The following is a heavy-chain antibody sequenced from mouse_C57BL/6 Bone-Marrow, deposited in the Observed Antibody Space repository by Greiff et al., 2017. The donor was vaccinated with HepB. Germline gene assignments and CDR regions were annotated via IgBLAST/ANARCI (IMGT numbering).Heavy chain of an antibody. CDR3: TREGDGSSYYWYFDV. J-gene: IGHJ1*03. CDR2: ISSGGDYI. V-gene: IGHV5-9-1*02. CDR1: GFTFSSYA. D-gene: IGHD1-1*01. Sequence: EVQLMESGEGLVKPGGSLKLSCAASGFTFSSYAMSWVRQTPEKRLEWVAYISSGGDYIYYADTVKGRFTISRDNARNTLYLQMSSLKSEDTAMYYCTREGDGSSYYWYFDVWGTGTTVTVSS.